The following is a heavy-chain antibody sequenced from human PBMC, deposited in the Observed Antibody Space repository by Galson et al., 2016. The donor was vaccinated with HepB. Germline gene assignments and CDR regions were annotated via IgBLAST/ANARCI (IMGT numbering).Heavy chain of an antibody. V-gene: IGHV3-30*18. Sequence: SLRLSCAASGFTFSSYGMHWVRQAPGKGLEWVAVISYDGSNKYYTDSVEGRFTISRDNSKNTLYLQMNSLRAEDTAIYYCAKDREAGWVVEFPFDMWGQGTMVTVSS. CDR3: AKDREAGWVVEFPFDM. D-gene: IGHD1-26*01. CDR2: ISYDGSNK. J-gene: IGHJ3*02. CDR1: GFTFSSYG.